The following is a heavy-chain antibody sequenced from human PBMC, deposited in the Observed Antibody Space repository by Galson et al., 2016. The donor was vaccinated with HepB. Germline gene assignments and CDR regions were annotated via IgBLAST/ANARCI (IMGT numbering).Heavy chain of an antibody. V-gene: IGHV3-21*04. Sequence: SLRLSCAASGFVFSSYSMNWVRQAPGKGLEWVASISSGSGYIAHADSVKGRFTISRDNAKNTLYLQMNSLRAEDTAVYYCAKNFRTAPGRGSDYFDYWGQGTLVTVSS. J-gene: IGHJ4*02. CDR2: ISSGSGYI. CDR1: GFVFSSYS. D-gene: IGHD6-13*01. CDR3: AKNFRTAPGRGSDYFDY.